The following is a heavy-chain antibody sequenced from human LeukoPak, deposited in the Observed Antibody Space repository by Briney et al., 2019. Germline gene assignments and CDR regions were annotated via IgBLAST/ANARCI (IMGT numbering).Heavy chain of an antibody. CDR2: MKQDGSAK. CDR1: GFTFSRYW. D-gene: IGHD3-16*01. CDR3: ARWGGGFDY. V-gene: IGHV3-7*04. J-gene: IGHJ4*02. Sequence: GGSLRLSCAASGFTFSRYWMSWVRQAPGKGLEWVANMKQDGSAKYYGDSVEGRFTISRDNAKNSLYLQMNSLRAEDTAVYYCARWGGGFDYWGQGTLVTVSS.